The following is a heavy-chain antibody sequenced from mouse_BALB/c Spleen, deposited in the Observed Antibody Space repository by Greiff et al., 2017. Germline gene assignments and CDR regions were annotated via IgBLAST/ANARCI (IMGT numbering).Heavy chain of an antibody. D-gene: IGHD2-4*01. CDR1: GYAFTNYL. CDR2: INPGSGGT. Sequence: VQLQQSGAELVRPGTSVKVSCKASGYAFTNYLIEWVKQRPGQGLEWIGVINPGSGGTNYNEKFKGKATLTADKSSSTAYMQLSSLTSDDSAVYFCAAGDYDWFAYWGQGTLVTVSA. J-gene: IGHJ3*01. V-gene: IGHV1-54*01. CDR3: AAGDYDWFAY.